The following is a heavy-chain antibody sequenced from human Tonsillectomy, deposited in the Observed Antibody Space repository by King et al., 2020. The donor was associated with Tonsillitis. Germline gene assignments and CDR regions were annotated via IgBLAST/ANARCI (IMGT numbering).Heavy chain of an antibody. CDR2: ISYDGSNK. J-gene: IGHJ3*02. D-gene: IGHD3-22*01. Sequence: VQLVESEGGVVQPGRSLRLSCAASDFTFSSYGMHWVRQAPGKGLEWLAVISYDGSNKYSADSVKGRFTISRDNSKNTLYLQMNSLRAEDTAVYYCAKDIGDYYDSSGYRALDIWGQGTMVTVSS. V-gene: IGHV3-30*18. CDR3: AKDIGDYYDSSGYRALDI. CDR1: DFTFSSYG.